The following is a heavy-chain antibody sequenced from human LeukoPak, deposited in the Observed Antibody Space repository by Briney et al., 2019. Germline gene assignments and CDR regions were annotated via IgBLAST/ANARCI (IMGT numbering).Heavy chain of an antibody. CDR3: AKSKEGYCSSTSCYVLDY. Sequence: GASVKVSCKASGYTFTGYYMHWVRQAPGQGLEWMGWINPNSGGTNYAQKFQGRVTMTRDTSISTAYMELSSLRSEDTAVYYCAKSKEGYCSSTSCYVLDYWGQGTLVTVSS. V-gene: IGHV1-2*02. CDR2: INPNSGGT. D-gene: IGHD2-2*01. J-gene: IGHJ4*02. CDR1: GYTFTGYY.